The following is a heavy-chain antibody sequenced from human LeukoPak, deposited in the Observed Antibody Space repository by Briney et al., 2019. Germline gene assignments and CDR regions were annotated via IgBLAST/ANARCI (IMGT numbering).Heavy chain of an antibody. CDR2: VYYNGIT. Sequence: PSETLSLTCTVSGVSINTYFWSWIRQPPGKGLEWIGYVYYNGITNYNPSLKSRVSISLDTSKNQFSLRLNSVTAAETAVYYCASRLGGTTFHGGRGTLVTVSS. CDR1: GVSINTYF. CDR3: ASRLGGTTFH. V-gene: IGHV4-59*01. D-gene: IGHD1/OR15-1a*01. J-gene: IGHJ4*02.